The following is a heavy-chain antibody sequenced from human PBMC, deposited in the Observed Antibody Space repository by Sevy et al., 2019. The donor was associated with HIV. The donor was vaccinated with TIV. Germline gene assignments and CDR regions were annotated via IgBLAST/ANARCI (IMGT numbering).Heavy chain of an antibody. CDR1: GGSITSLY. CDR2: IYYNGHI. D-gene: IGHD1-26*01. CDR3: AGENAWGRGYS. V-gene: IGHV4-59*08. Sequence: SETLSLTCTVSGGSITSLYWNWIRQPPAKALQWIANIYYNGHINYNPSLKSRVTLSLDTSKNQFSLRLSSVTAADTAMYYCAGENAWGRGYSWGQGTLVTVSS. J-gene: IGHJ4*02.